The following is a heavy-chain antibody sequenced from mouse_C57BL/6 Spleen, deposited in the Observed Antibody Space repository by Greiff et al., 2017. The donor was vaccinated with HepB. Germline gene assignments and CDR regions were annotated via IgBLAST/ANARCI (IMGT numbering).Heavy chain of an antibody. J-gene: IGHJ2*01. D-gene: IGHD1-1*01. CDR3: VKSYYYGSSYFDY. Sequence: QLQQSGPALVKPGASVKLSCKASGYTFTSYDINWVKQRTGQGLEWIGWIYPRDGSTKYNEKFKGKATLTVDTSSSTAYMELHSLTSEDSAVYFCVKSYYYGSSYFDYWGQGTTLTVSS. CDR1: GYTFTSYD. CDR2: IYPRDGST. V-gene: IGHV1-85*01.